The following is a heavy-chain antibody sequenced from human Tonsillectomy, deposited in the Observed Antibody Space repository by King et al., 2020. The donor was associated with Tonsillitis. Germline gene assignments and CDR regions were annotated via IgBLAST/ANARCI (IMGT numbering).Heavy chain of an antibody. CDR1: GGTFSSYA. CDR3: ARSPTRELVFDY. CDR2: IIPIFGTE. V-gene: IGHV1-69*01. Sequence: VQLVQSGAEVKKPGSSVKVSCKASGGTFSSYAISWVRQAPGQGREWMGGIIPIFGTENYAQKFQGRVTITADESTSTAYMELSSLRSEDTAVYYCARSPTRELVFDYWGQGTLVTVSS. J-gene: IGHJ4*02. D-gene: IGHD1-7*01.